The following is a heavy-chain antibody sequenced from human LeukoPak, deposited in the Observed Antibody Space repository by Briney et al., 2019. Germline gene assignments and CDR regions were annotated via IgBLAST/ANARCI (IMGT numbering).Heavy chain of an antibody. CDR1: GFTFSSYW. CDR2: INSDGSST. J-gene: IGHJ4*02. Sequence: GGSLRLSCAASGFTFSSYWMHWVRQAPGKGLVWVSRINSDGSSTSYADSVKGRFSISRDDSKSTLYLQMNSLRVEDTAVYYCANLLVGVPDYWGQGTLVTVSS. D-gene: IGHD1-26*01. CDR3: ANLLVGVPDY. V-gene: IGHV3-74*01.